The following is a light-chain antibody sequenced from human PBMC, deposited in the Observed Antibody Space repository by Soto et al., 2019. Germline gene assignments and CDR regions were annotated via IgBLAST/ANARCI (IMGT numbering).Light chain of an antibody. V-gene: IGKV3-20*01. Sequence: EVVLTQSPGTLSLSPGESATLSCRASQSVSSSFFAWYQHKPGQAPRLLIYGASSRATGIPDRFSGSGSGTDFTLTISRLEPEDFAVYYCHHFGSSPYTFGQGTKLEIK. CDR2: GAS. CDR1: QSVSSSF. CDR3: HHFGSSPYT. J-gene: IGKJ2*01.